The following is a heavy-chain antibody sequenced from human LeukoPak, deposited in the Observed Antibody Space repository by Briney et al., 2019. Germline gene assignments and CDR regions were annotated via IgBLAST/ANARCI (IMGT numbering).Heavy chain of an antibody. CDR1: GGSISSSSYY. CDR2: IYYSGST. CDR3: ASTTYYYDSSGYYPQVIFDY. D-gene: IGHD3-22*01. J-gene: IGHJ4*02. Sequence: SETLSLTCTVSGGSISSSSYYWGWIRQPPGKGLEWIGSIYYSGSTYYNPSLKSRVTISVDTSKNQFSLKLSPVTAADTAVYYCASTTYYYDSSGYYPQVIFDYWGQGTLVTVSS. V-gene: IGHV4-39*07.